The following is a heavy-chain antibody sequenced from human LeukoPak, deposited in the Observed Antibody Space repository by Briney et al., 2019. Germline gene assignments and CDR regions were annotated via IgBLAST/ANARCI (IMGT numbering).Heavy chain of an antibody. Sequence: GGCLRLSCAASGFTFSSYSMNWVRQAPGKGLEWVSSISSSSSYIYYADSVKGRFTISRDNAKNSLYLQMNSLRAEDTAVYYCARDLEQHLFDYWGQGTLVTVSS. CDR2: ISSSSSYI. V-gene: IGHV3-21*01. CDR1: GFTFSSYS. D-gene: IGHD6-13*01. J-gene: IGHJ4*02. CDR3: ARDLEQHLFDY.